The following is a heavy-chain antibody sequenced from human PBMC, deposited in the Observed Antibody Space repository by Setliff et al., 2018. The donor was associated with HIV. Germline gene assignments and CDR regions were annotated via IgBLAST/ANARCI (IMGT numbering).Heavy chain of an antibody. CDR1: GKTLIEVS. Sequence: ASVKVSCKVSGKTLIEVSLHWVRQAPGKGLEWMGGFEPEEGETIYAQKFQGRVTMTEATSTDTAYMELSSLRSEDTTVYYCATLSWGLPRGFDPWGQGTLVTVSS. V-gene: IGHV1-24*01. CDR3: ATLSWGLPRGFDP. D-gene: IGHD1-26*01. J-gene: IGHJ5*02. CDR2: FEPEEGET.